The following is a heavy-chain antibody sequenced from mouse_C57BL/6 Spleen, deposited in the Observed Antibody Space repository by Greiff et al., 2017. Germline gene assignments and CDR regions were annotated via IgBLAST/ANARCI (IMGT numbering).Heavy chain of an antibody. Sequence: QVQLQQSGAELVKPGASVKLSCKASGYTFTSYWMQWVKQRPGQGLEWIGEIAPSDSYTNYNQKFKGKATLTVDTSSSPAYMQLSSLTSEDSAVYYCARRWGYTGFAYWGQGTLVTVSA. CDR2: IAPSDSYT. CDR3: ARRWGYTGFAY. D-gene: IGHD2-2*01. V-gene: IGHV1-50*01. J-gene: IGHJ3*01. CDR1: GYTFTSYW.